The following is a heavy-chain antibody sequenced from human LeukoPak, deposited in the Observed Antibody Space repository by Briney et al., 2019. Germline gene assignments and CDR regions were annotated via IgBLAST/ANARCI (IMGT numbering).Heavy chain of an antibody. CDR2: IWYDGSNK. J-gene: IGHJ4*02. Sequence: PGGSLRLSCAASGFTFSSYGMHWVRQAPGKGLEWVAVIWYDGSNKYYADSVKGRFTISRDNSKNTLYLQMNSLRAEDTAVYYCARDGNDYGALDYWGQGTLVTVSS. V-gene: IGHV3-33*01. CDR1: GFTFSSYG. D-gene: IGHD4-17*01. CDR3: ARDGNDYGALDY.